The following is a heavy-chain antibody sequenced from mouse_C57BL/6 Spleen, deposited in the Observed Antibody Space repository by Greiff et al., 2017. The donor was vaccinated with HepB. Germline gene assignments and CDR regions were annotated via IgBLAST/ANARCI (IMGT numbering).Heavy chain of an antibody. V-gene: IGHV1-54*01. J-gene: IGHJ2*01. CDR2: INPGSGGT. D-gene: IGHD1-1*01. CDR1: GYAFTNYL. Sequence: VQLQQSGAELVRPGTSVKVSCKASGYAFTNYLIEWVKQRPGQGLEWIGVINPGSGGTNYNEKFKGKATLTADKSSSTAYMQLSSLTSEDSAVYFCARDGSSPSCFDYWGQGTTLTVSS. CDR3: ARDGSSPSCFDY.